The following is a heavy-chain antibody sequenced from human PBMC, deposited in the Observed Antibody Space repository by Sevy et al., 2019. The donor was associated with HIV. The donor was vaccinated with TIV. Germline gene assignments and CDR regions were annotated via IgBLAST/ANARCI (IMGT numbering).Heavy chain of an antibody. J-gene: IGHJ4*02. CDR3: ARNPDYYDSSGFSY. CDR1: GFTFNYFN. CDR2: ISSGSSYI. Sequence: GGSLRLSCAASGFTFNYFNMNWVRQAPGKGLEWVSSISSGSSYIKYADSVQGRFTISRDNAKSSLYLQMNSLSAEDTAVYYCARNPDYYDSSGFSYWGQGTLVTVSS. V-gene: IGHV3-21*06. D-gene: IGHD3-22*01.